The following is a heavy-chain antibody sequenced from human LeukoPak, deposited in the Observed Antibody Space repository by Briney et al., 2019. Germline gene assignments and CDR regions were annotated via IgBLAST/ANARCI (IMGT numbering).Heavy chain of an antibody. CDR1: GFTFGDYA. V-gene: IGHV3-49*03. CDR3: TRDRATTQKPGIYYYYGMDV. J-gene: IGHJ6*02. D-gene: IGHD1-14*01. Sequence: QSGGSLRLSCTASGFTFGDYAMSWFRQAPGKGLEWVGFIRSKAYGGTTEYAASVKGRFTISRDDSKSIAYLQMNSLKTEDTAVYYCTRDRATTQKPGIYYYYGMDVWGQGTTVTVSS. CDR2: IRSKAYGGTT.